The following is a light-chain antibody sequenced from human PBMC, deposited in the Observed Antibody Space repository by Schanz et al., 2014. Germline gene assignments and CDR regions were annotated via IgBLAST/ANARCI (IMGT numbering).Light chain of an antibody. CDR3: QSFDSSLSGSV. CDR1: SSNIGAGYD. CDR2: RNS. J-gene: IGLJ2*01. Sequence: QSVLTQPPSVSGAPGQRVTISCIGSSSNIGAGYDVHWYQQLPGTAPKLLIHRNSNRPSGVPDRFSGSKSGTSASLAITRLQAEDEADYYCQSFDSSLSGSVFGGGTKLTVL. V-gene: IGLV1-40*01.